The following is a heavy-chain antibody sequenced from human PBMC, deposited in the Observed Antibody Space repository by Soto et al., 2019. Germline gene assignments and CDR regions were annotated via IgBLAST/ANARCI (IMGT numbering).Heavy chain of an antibody. Sequence: VGSLRLSCAASGFTFSDYYMSWIRQAPGKGLEWVSYISSSGSTIYYADSVKGRFTISRDNAKNSLYLQMNSLRAEDTAVYYCARSTRAGAFDIWGQGTMVTVSS. CDR2: ISSSGSTI. CDR1: GFTFSDYY. J-gene: IGHJ3*02. D-gene: IGHD6-19*01. CDR3: ARSTRAGAFDI. V-gene: IGHV3-11*01.